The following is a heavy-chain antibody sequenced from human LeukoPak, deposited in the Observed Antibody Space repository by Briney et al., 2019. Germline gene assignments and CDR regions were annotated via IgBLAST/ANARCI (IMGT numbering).Heavy chain of an antibody. CDR1: GGSISSSSYY. D-gene: IGHD2-15*01. CDR3: ARGRLVVVVAAYYYYGMDV. CDR2: IYYSGST. J-gene: IGHJ6*02. V-gene: IGHV4-39*07. Sequence: SETLSLTCTVSGGSISSSSYYWGWIRQPPGKGLEWIGSIYYSGSTNYNPSLKSRVTISVDTSKNQFSLKLSSVTAADTAVYYCARGRLVVVVAAYYYYGMDVWGQGTTVTVSS.